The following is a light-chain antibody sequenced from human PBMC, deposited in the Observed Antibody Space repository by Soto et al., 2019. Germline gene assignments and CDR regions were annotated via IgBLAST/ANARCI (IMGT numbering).Light chain of an antibody. CDR2: DVS. V-gene: IGLV2-14*01. CDR3: SSAKV. J-gene: IGLJ1*01. Sequence: QSALTQPASVSGSPGQSITISCTGTSSDVGGYNYVSWYQQHPGKAPKLMIYDVSNRPSGVSNRFSGSKSGNTASLTISGXXXXXEADYYCSSAKVFGTGTKLTVL. CDR1: SSDVGGYNY.